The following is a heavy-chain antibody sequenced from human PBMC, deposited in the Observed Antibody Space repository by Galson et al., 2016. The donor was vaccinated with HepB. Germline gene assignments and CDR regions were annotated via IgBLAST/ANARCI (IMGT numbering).Heavy chain of an antibody. CDR3: TRGGVRGARHFDY. CDR1: GFTFSSYW. D-gene: IGHD3-10*01. CDR2: INNDGSST. Sequence: SLRLSCAVSGFTFSSYWMYWVRQAPGKGLVWVSRINNDGSSTDYVDSVTGRFTISRDNAENTLYLQMSSLRAEDTAVYYCTRGGVRGARHFDYWGQGTLVTVSS. V-gene: IGHV3-74*01. J-gene: IGHJ4*02.